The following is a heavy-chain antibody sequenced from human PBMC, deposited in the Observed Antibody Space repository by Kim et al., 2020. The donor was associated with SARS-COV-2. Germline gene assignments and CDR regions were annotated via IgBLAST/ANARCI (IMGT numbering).Heavy chain of an antibody. V-gene: IGHV3-23*01. J-gene: IGHJ4*02. CDR2: MSGSGLAI. D-gene: IGHD2-2*01. CDR1: GFTFTMFG. CDR3: AKVHSSSWPDPFYH. Sequence: GGSLRLSCAASGFTFTMFGMSWVRQAPGKGPEWVATMSGSGLAIFYANSVKGRFTISRDNYKNTVFLQMNSLRAEDTAVYYCAKVHSSSWPDPFYHWGQGXLVTXSS.